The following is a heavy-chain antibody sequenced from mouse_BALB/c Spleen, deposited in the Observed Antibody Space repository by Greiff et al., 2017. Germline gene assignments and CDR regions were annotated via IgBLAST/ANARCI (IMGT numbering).Heavy chain of an antibody. V-gene: IGHV1-54*03. CDR3: ARREGNFLMDY. CDR1: GYAFTNYL. D-gene: IGHD2-1*01. J-gene: IGHJ4*01. Sequence: VKVVESGAELVRPGTSVKVSCKASGYAFTNYLIEWVKQRPGQGLEWIGVINPGSGGTNYNEKFKGKATLTADKSSSTAYMQLSSLTSDDSAVYFCARREGNFLMDYWGQGTSVTVSS. CDR2: INPGSGGT.